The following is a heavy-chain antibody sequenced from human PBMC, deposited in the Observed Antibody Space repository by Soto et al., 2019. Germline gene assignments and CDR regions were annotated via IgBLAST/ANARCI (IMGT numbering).Heavy chain of an antibody. CDR2: ISYSGST. V-gene: IGHV4-39*01. CDR1: GGSISSRSYY. CDR3: ARQPDYDSSGYVPLFDY. Sequence: SETLSLTCTVSGGSISSRSYYGGCILRPPGKLLGWIGTISYSGSTYYNPSLKSRVTISVDTSKNQFSLKLSSVTAADTAVYYCARQPDYDSSGYVPLFDYWGQGTLVTVSS. J-gene: IGHJ4*02. D-gene: IGHD3-22*01.